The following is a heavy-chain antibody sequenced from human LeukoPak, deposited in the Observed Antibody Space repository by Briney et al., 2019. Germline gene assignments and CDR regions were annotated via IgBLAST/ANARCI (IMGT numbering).Heavy chain of an antibody. CDR1: GGSFSGYY. V-gene: IGHV4-34*01. CDR3: ARGAALAIDY. Sequence: PSETLSLTCAVYGGSFSGYYWSWIRRPPGKGLEWIGEINHSGSTNYNPSLKSRVTMSLDTSKNQFSLKLNSLTAADTAVYYCARGAALAIDYWGQGALVTVSS. D-gene: IGHD2-15*01. CDR2: INHSGST. J-gene: IGHJ4*02.